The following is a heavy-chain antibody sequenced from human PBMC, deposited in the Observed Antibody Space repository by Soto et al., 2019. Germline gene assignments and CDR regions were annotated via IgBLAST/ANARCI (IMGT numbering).Heavy chain of an antibody. J-gene: IGHJ4*02. CDR3: ARDRQYAYYFDS. CDR1: GFTFGDSY. Sequence: PGGSLRLSCAGSGFTFGDSYMSWIRQAPGKGLEWLSYMSPGSRYPAYADSVKGRFTVSRDNSKNTLFLQMNSLRAEDTALYYCARDRQYAYYFDSWGQGALVTVSS. D-gene: IGHD2-2*01. CDR2: MSPGSRYP. V-gene: IGHV3-11*05.